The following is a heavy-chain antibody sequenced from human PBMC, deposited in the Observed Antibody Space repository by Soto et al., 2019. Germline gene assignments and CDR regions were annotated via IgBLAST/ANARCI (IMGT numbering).Heavy chain of an antibody. Sequence: GGSLRLSCAASGFTFSSYWMHWVRQAPGKGLVWVSRINSDGSSTSYADSVKGRFTISRDNAKNTLYLQMNSLRAEDTAVYYCARVYSPQYSSGWYNHFDYWGQGTLVTVSS. CDR3: ARVYSPQYSSGWYNHFDY. J-gene: IGHJ4*02. D-gene: IGHD6-19*01. V-gene: IGHV3-74*01. CDR1: GFTFSSYW. CDR2: INSDGSST.